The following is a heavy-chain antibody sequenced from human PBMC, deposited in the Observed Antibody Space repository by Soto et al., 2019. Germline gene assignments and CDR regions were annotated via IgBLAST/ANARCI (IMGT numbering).Heavy chain of an antibody. Sequence: GESLKISCRGSGYSFTIYWISWVRQMPGKGLEWMGRIDPSDSYTNYSPSFQGHVTISADKSISTAYLQWSSLKASDTAMYYCASGIAAAGTGAFDIWGQGTMVTVSS. V-gene: IGHV5-10-1*01. CDR1: GYSFTIYW. D-gene: IGHD6-13*01. CDR3: ASGIAAAGTGAFDI. CDR2: IDPSDSYT. J-gene: IGHJ3*02.